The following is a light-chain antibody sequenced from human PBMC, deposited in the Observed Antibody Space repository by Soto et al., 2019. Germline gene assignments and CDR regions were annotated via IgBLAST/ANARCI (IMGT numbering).Light chain of an antibody. CDR3: QQYHHRSPIT. Sequence: EIVLTQSPSTLSLSPGDRATLSCRVSQSVSRYLAGYQQKPGQAARLLIYGAATRGTGIPDRCIGSGSGTDFTLVISSLQSEDVAVYYCQQYHHRSPITFGQGTRLEIK. V-gene: IGKV3-15*01. J-gene: IGKJ5*01. CDR1: QSVSRY. CDR2: GAA.